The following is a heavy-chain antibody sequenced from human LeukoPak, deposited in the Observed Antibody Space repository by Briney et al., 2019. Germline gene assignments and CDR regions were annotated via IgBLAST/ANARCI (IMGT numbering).Heavy chain of an antibody. Sequence: SETLSLTCTVSGGSISSSSYYWGWIRQPPGKGLEWIGSIYYSGSTYYNPSLKSRLTISVDTSKNQFSLKLSSVTAADTAVYYCARPRGGYYYDSSGYPREGYFDYGGEGTLVTVS. CDR3: ARPRGGYYYDSSGYPREGYFDY. D-gene: IGHD3-22*01. V-gene: IGHV4-39*01. CDR1: GGSISSSSYY. CDR2: IYYSGST. J-gene: IGHJ4*02.